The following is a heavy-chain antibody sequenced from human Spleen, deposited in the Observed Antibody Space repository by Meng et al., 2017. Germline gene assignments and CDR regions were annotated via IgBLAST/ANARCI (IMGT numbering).Heavy chain of an antibody. CDR2: VYYSGIT. Sequence: VPLQGSGPGLGKPSGTLSLPCAVSGGSISSGRYYWNWIRQAPGKGLEWIGSVYYSGITYYNPSLESRVTISVDTSKNQFSLKLSSVTAADTAVYYCARDLWELRYKAPFDPWGQGILVTVSS. J-gene: IGHJ5*02. CDR3: ARDLWELRYKAPFDP. V-gene: IGHV4-39*07. CDR1: GGSISSGRYY. D-gene: IGHD3-16*01.